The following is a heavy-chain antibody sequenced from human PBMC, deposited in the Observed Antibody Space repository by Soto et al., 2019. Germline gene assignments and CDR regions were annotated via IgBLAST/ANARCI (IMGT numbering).Heavy chain of an antibody. Sequence: ASVTVSCQASGYTFTSYYMHWVRQAPGQGLEWMGIINPSGGSTSYAQKFQGRVTMTRDTSTSTVYMELSSLRSEDTAVYYCARGPNRYSSGWYYFDYWGQGTLVTVSS. CDR3: ARGPNRYSSGWYYFDY. V-gene: IGHV1-46*03. D-gene: IGHD6-19*01. J-gene: IGHJ4*02. CDR1: GYTFTSYY. CDR2: INPSGGST.